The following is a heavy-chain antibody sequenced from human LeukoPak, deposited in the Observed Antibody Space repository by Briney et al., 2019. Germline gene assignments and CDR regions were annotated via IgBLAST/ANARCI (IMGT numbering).Heavy chain of an antibody. D-gene: IGHD5-18*01. CDR2: IRSKAYGGTT. Sequence: GGSLRLSCTASGFTFGDYAMSWVRQAPGKGREWVGFIRSKAYGGTTEYAASVKGRFTISRDDSKSIAYLEMNSLKTEDTAAYYCTRYSYGAWGQGTLVTVSS. CDR1: GFTFGDYA. J-gene: IGHJ5*02. CDR3: TRYSYGA. V-gene: IGHV3-49*04.